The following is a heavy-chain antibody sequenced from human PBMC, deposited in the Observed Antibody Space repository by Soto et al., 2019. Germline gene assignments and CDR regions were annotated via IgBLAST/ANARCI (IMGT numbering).Heavy chain of an antibody. CDR2: AYHNGLT. J-gene: IGHJ4*02. V-gene: IGHV4-4*02. Sequence: QVQLQESGPGLVKPSGTLSLTCAVSGDSVTSNVWWSWVRQPPGKGLEWIGEAYHNGLTNYNPSLKSRVTMSADTPRSECSLQLTSLTAADTATYYCARDAAVPGESDRFDYWGRGALVTVSS. D-gene: IGHD6-19*01. CDR1: GDSVTSNVW. CDR3: ARDAAVPGESDRFDY.